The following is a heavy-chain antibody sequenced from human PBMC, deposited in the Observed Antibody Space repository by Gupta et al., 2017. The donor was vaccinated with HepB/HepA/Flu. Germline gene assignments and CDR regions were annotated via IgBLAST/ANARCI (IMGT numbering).Heavy chain of an antibody. V-gene: IGHV3-23*01. D-gene: IGHD6-19*01. Sequence: EVQLLESGGGLVQPGGSLRLSCAASGFTFGSFAMSWVRQAPGKGLEWVSSVSLSGGTTYYAESVKGRFTNSRDSSKNTLYLQLNSLRAEDTAIYYCARHASGWGYFDYWGQGTLVTVSS. CDR2: VSLSGGTT. CDR1: GFTFGSFA. CDR3: ARHASGWGYFDY. J-gene: IGHJ4*02.